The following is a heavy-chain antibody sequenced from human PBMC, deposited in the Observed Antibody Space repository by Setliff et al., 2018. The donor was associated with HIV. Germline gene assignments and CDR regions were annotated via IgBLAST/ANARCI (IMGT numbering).Heavy chain of an antibody. V-gene: IGHV4-4*09. Sequence: SETLSLTCTVSGGSFTTYYWSWLRQPPGKELEWIGYFYTSGSTNYNPSLKSRVTISIDTSKNQLSLKLNAVTAADTAVYYCARRPPLTTGREYYFDFWGQGTLVTVSS. J-gene: IGHJ4*02. D-gene: IGHD1-1*01. CDR3: ARRPPLTTGREYYFDF. CDR1: GGSFTTYY. CDR2: FYTSGST.